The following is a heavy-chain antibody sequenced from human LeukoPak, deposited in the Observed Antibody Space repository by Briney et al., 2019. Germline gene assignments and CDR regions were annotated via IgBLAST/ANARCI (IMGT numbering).Heavy chain of an antibody. CDR1: GFTFSSYS. Sequence: PGGSLRLSCAASGFTFSSYSMNWVRQAPGKGLEWVSYISSSSGTIYYADSVKGRFTISRDNAKNSLYLQMNSLRAEDTAVYYCARVTDDILTGYTHFDYWGQGTLVTVSS. CDR2: ISSSSGTI. D-gene: IGHD3-9*01. J-gene: IGHJ4*02. V-gene: IGHV3-48*01. CDR3: ARVTDDILTGYTHFDY.